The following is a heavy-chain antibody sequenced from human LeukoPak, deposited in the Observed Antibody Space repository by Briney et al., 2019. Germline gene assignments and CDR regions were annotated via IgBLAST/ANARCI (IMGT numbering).Heavy chain of an antibody. V-gene: IGHV3-23*01. CDR1: GFTFTSYA. CDR3: AKDPEQGALDY. Sequence: GGSLRLSCAASGFTFTSYAMSWVRQAPGKGLEWVSGISGSGSGGSTYYADSVKGRFTISRDNSKNTLYLQMNSLRAEDTAVYYCAKDPEQGALDYWGQGTLVTVSS. J-gene: IGHJ4*02. CDR2: ISGSGSGGST.